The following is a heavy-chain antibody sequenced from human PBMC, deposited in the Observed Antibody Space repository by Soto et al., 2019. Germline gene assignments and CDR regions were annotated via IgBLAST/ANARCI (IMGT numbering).Heavy chain of an antibody. CDR2: ISGTGGKT. V-gene: IGHV3-23*01. J-gene: IGHJ6*02. D-gene: IGHD1-26*01. CDR3: AMLNSGSYSYHGMDV. Sequence: EVQLLQFGGDLVHPGGSRRLSWQASGFPFSSKPMNWVRQPPGNGLERVPAISGTGGKTFYADSVKGRFTISRDNSKNTLFLQLHSLRAEDTAIYYCAMLNSGSYSYHGMDVWGQGTTVTVSS. CDR1: GFPFSSKP.